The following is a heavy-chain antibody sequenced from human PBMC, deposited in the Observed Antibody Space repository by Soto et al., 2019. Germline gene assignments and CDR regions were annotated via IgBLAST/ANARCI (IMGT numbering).Heavy chain of an antibody. V-gene: IGHV1-69*08. D-gene: IGHD2-15*01. CDR3: ASGKSQMTQDRMGFYYYMDV. J-gene: IGHJ6*03. CDR2: VIPLLDAS. CDR1: GATFNDYT. Sequence: QVQLVQSGAEVKKPGSSVRISCAASGATFNDYTFTWVRRAPGQGLEWMGRVIPLLDASNYEEKFQDRVTINADRSTGTVYMELSGLKSEDSAIYYCASGKSQMTQDRMGFYYYMDVWGKGTTVTVSS.